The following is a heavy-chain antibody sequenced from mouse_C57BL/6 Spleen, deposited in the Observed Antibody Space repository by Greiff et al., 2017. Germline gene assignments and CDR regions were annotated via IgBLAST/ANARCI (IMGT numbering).Heavy chain of an antibody. D-gene: IGHD2-10*02. CDR2: IYWDDDK. J-gene: IGHJ2*01. CDR3: ARRGGYGNYEDYFDY. CDR1: GFSLSTSGMG. Sequence: VKLMESGPGILQSSQTLSLTCSFSGFSLSTSGMGVSWIRQPPGKGLEWLAHIYWDDDKRNNPSLKSRLTISKDTSRNQVFLKITSVDTADTATYYCARRGGYGNYEDYFDYWGQGTTRTVSS. V-gene: IGHV8-12*01.